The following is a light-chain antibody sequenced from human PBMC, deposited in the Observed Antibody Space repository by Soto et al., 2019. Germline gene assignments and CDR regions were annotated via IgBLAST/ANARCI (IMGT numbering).Light chain of an antibody. CDR3: EQTYSTPVT. CDR2: AAS. V-gene: IGKV1-39*01. CDR1: QNIYNY. J-gene: IGKJ5*01. Sequence: IQMTQSPSSLSASVGDRVTVTCRTSQNIYNYLNWYQQKPGKAPKLLIYAASSVQSGVPLRFSGSGSGTDFTLTISSLQPEDFATYYCEQTYSTPVTFGQGTRLEVK.